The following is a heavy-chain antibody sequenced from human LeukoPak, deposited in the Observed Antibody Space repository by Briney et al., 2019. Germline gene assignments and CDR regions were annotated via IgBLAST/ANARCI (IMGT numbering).Heavy chain of an antibody. CDR1: GFTFDDYA. CDR3: ANSKGARHPFDY. J-gene: IGHJ4*02. Sequence: PGGSLRLSCAASGFTFDDYAMHWVRQAPGKGLEWVSGISWNSGSIGYADSVKGRFTISRDNAKNSLYLQMNSLRAEDTALYYCANSKGARHPFDYWGQGTLVTVSS. D-gene: IGHD1-26*01. CDR2: ISWNSGSI. V-gene: IGHV3-9*01.